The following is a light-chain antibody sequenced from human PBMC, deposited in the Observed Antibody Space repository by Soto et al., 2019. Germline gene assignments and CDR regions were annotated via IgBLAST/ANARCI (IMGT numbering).Light chain of an antibody. J-gene: IGLJ3*02. CDR2: DVS. Sequence: QSALTQPRSVSGSPGQSVTISCTGTSSDVGGYNYVSWYQQHPVKAPKLMIYDVSKRPSAVPDRFSGSKSGNTASLTISGLQAEDEADYYCCSYAGSYAWVFGGGTKLTVL. CDR1: SSDVGGYNY. V-gene: IGLV2-11*01. CDR3: CSYAGSYAWV.